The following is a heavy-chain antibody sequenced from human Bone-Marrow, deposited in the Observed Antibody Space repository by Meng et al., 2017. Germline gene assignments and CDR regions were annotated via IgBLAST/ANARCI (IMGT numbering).Heavy chain of an antibody. CDR2: IKSNTDGGTA. D-gene: IGHD1-26*01. Sequence: EESGGDLVQPGEPRCRSCAACGFVFNNDWMSWVRQAPGKGLEWVGRIKSNTDGGTAEYAAPVTGRFTISRDDSKSTLYLQMSGLRIDDTGVYYCTWDDKAVSDYWGQGTLVTVSS. J-gene: IGHJ4*02. CDR1: GFVFNNDW. CDR3: TWDDKAVSDY. V-gene: IGHV3-15*01.